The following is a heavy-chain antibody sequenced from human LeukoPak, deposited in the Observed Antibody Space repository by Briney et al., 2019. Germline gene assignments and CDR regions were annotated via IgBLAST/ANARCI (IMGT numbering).Heavy chain of an antibody. D-gene: IGHD3-22*01. Sequence: ASVRVSCKASGDTFIRSYMHWVRQAPGQGLEWMGIINPSGGDIRYAQKFQGRVTMTRDTFTSTVYLELRSLRSEDTAVYYCARWDSSVGNAFDIWGQGTMITISS. CDR1: GDTFIRSY. CDR2: INPSGGDI. CDR3: ARWDSSVGNAFDI. V-gene: IGHV1-46*01. J-gene: IGHJ3*02.